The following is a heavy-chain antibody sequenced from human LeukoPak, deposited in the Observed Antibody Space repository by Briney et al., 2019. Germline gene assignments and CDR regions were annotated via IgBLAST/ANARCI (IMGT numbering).Heavy chain of an antibody. V-gene: IGHV1-8*01. D-gene: IGHD6-13*01. Sequence: GSSVKVSCKASGYTFTSYVINWVRQATGQGLEWMGWMNPNSGNTGYPQKFQGRVTMTRNTSISTAYMELSSLRSEDTAVYYCARAASIAAAWFDPWGQGTLVTVSS. CDR1: GYTFTSYV. CDR3: ARAASIAAAWFDP. J-gene: IGHJ5*02. CDR2: MNPNSGNT.